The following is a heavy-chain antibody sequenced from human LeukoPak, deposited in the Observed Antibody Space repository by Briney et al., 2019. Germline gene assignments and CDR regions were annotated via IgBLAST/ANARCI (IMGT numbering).Heavy chain of an antibody. CDR1: GFTFSSYG. CDR2: IWYDGSNK. D-gene: IGHD3-9*01. V-gene: IGHV3-33*01. CDR3: ARAVWGRYFDWLLWAVDYFDY. Sequence: PGGSLRLSCAASGFTFSSYGMHWVRQAPGKGLEWVAVIWYDGSNKYYADSVKGRFTISRDNSKNTLYLQMNSLRAEDTAVYYCARAVWGRYFDWLLWAVDYFDYWGQGTLVTVSS. J-gene: IGHJ4*02.